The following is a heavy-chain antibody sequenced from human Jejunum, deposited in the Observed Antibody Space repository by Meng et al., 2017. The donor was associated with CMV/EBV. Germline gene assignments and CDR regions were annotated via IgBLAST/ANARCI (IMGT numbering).Heavy chain of an antibody. CDR1: GYTFTNYG. CDR3: ARVEVGITSGDY. CDR2: INAYNGDT. J-gene: IGHJ4*02. V-gene: IGHV1-18*01. Sequence: QVQLLQFGGEVKKPGALLKVSCKASGYTFTNYGITWVRQAPGQGLEWMGWINAYNGDTNYAQTLQGRVTMTTDTSTSTAYMELRSLRSDDTAVYYCARVEVGITSGDYWGQGTLVTVSS. D-gene: IGHD1-26*01.